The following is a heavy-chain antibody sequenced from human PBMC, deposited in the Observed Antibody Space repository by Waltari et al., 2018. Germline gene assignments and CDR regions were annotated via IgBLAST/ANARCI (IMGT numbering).Heavy chain of an antibody. V-gene: IGHV3-7*01. CDR2: IRPDGNEK. CDR3: ARDPSYGAIDY. D-gene: IGHD4-17*01. CDR1: GSPFSRSW. J-gene: IGHJ4*02. Sequence: EVPLVESGGGLVQPGGSLRLSCAAPGSPFSRSWLTWFRQAPGKGLEWVANIRPDGNEKYYVDSVKGRLTISRDNAKNSLYLQMNSLRVEDTAVYFCARDPSYGAIDYWGQGTLVTVSS.